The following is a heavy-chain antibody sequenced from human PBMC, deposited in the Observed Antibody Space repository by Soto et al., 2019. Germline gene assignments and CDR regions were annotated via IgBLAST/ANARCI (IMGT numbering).Heavy chain of an antibody. D-gene: IGHD3-3*01. V-gene: IGHV1-69*06. CDR1: GRTFSSYA. J-gene: IGHJ6*02. CDR2: IIPIFGTA. CDR3: ARDPRGYDFWSGYPTRPNYGMDV. Sequence: GASVKVSCKASGRTFSSYAISCVRQAPGQGLEWMGGIIPIFGTANYAQKFQGRVTITADKSTSTAYMELSSLRSEDTAVYYCARDPRGYDFWSGYPTRPNYGMDVWGQGTTVTVSS.